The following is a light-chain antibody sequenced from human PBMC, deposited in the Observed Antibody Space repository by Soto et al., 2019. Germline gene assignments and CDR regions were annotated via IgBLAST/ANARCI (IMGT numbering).Light chain of an antibody. CDR1: HTISTW. CDR3: QQFNSYSRP. CDR2: DAS. Sequence: DIKMTQSPSTLSASVGDRVTITCRASHTISTWLAWYQQKPGKAPKILIYDASSLESGVPSRFSGSGSGTDFTLTISSLQPDDFATYYCQQFNSYSRPFGQGTKVDI. V-gene: IGKV1-5*01. J-gene: IGKJ1*01.